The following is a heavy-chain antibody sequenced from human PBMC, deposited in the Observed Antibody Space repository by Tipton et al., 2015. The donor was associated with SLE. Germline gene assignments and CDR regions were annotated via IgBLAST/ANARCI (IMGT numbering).Heavy chain of an antibody. Sequence: LRLSCTVSGGSISSGGYYWSWIRQHPGKGLEWIGYIYYSGSTYYNPSLRSRVTISVDTSKNQFSLKLSSVTAADTAVYYCARGGGICSSTSCYDYWGQGTLVTVSS. CDR1: GGSISSGGYY. CDR2: IYYSGST. D-gene: IGHD2-2*01. CDR3: ARGGGICSSTSCYDY. J-gene: IGHJ4*02. V-gene: IGHV4-31*02.